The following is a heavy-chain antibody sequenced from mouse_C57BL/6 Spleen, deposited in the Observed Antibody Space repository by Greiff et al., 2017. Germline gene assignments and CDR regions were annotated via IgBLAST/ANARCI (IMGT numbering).Heavy chain of an antibody. CDR3: TSLFSTTLDWYFDV. J-gene: IGHJ1*03. CDR2: IIRGGDYN. Sequence: EVKLVESGEGLVKPGGSPKLSCEASGFTFSSYAMSWVSQTPEKRLEWVAYIIRGGDYNYYADNVKGLFTISRDNARNTLYLQMSSLKSEYTAIYYCTSLFSTTLDWYFDVRGTGITVTVAS. V-gene: IGHV5-9-1*02. CDR1: GFTFSSYA. D-gene: IGHD1-1*01.